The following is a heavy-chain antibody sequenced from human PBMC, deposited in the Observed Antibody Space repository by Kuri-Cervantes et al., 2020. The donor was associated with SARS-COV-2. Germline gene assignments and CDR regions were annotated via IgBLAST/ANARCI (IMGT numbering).Heavy chain of an antibody. CDR1: GGTFGSYA. V-gene: IGHV1-69*04. J-gene: IGHJ4*02. D-gene: IGHD3-22*01. Sequence: SVKVSCKASGGTFGSYAISWVRQAPGQGLEWMGRIIPIFGIANYAQKFQGRVTITADKSTSTAYMELSSLRSEDTAVYYCASGGITMIVVAHPFDYWGQGTLVTVSS. CDR3: ASGGITMIVVAHPFDY. CDR2: IIPIFGIA.